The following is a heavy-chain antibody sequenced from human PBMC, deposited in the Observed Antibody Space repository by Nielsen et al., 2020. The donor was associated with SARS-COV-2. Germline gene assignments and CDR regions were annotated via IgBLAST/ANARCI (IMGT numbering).Heavy chain of an antibody. V-gene: IGHV4-61*01. Sequence: SETLSLTCTVSGGSISSGSYYWSWIRQPPGKGLEWIGYIYYSGSTNYNPSLKSRVTISVDTSKNQFSLKLSSVTAADTAVYYCARDSMATADYYYYGMDVWGQGTTVTVSS. CDR2: IYYSGST. CDR1: GGSISSGSYY. CDR3: ARDSMATADYYYYGMDV. J-gene: IGHJ6*02. D-gene: IGHD5-24*01.